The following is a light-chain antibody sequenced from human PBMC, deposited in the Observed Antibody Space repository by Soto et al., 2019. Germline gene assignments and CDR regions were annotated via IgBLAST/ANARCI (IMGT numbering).Light chain of an antibody. CDR1: QSLLHSNGYNC. Sequence: DIVMTQSPLSLPVTPGEPASISCRSSQSLLHSNGYNCLDWYLQKPGQSPQLLIYLGSNRASGVHDRFSGSGSGTDFTLKISRVEAEDVGVYYCMQALQTPVTFGGGTKVEIK. CDR2: LGS. CDR3: MQALQTPVT. V-gene: IGKV2-28*01. J-gene: IGKJ4*01.